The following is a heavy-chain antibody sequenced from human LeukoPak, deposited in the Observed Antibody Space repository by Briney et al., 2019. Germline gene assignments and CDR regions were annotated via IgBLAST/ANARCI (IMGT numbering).Heavy chain of an antibody. CDR3: ARDQGENYDSSGYYPY. J-gene: IGHJ4*02. Sequence: GGSLRLSCAASGFTFSNYYMSWIRQAPGKGPEWVSYISGSSGSTNYADSVMGRFTISRDNGKNSLYLQMNSLRAEDTAVYYCARDQGENYDSSGYYPYRGQGTLVTVSS. CDR1: GFTFSNYY. CDR2: ISGSSGST. V-gene: IGHV3-11*06. D-gene: IGHD3-22*01.